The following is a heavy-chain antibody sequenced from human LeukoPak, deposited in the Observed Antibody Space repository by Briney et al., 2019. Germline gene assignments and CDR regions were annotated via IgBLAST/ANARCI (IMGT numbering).Heavy chain of an antibody. CDR1: GFTFSSYG. Sequence: GRSLRLSCAASGFTFSSYGMHWVRQAPGKGLEGVEVISYDGSDKYSADSVKGRFTISRDNSKNTLYLQMNSLRAEDTAVYYCANYGDYYYFYYWGQGTLVTVSS. J-gene: IGHJ4*02. D-gene: IGHD4-17*01. CDR3: ANYGDYYYFYY. V-gene: IGHV3-30*18. CDR2: ISYDGSDK.